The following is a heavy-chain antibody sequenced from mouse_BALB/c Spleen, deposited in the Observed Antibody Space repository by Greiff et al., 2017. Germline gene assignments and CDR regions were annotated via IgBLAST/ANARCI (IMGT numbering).Heavy chain of an antibody. J-gene: IGHJ3*01. Sequence: EVQLQQSGAELVKPGASVKLSCTASGFNIKHTYMHWVKQRPEQGLEWIGRIDPANGNTKYDPKFQGKATITADTSSNTAYLQLSSLTSEDTAVYYCARGLPGAYWGQGTLVTVSA. CDR3: ARGLPGAY. CDR1: GFNIKHTY. D-gene: IGHD5-5*01. CDR2: IDPANGNT. V-gene: IGHV14-3*02.